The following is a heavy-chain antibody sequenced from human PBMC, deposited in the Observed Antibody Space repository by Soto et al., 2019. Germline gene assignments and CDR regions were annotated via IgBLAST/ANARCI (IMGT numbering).Heavy chain of an antibody. V-gene: IGHV3-23*01. D-gene: IGHD5-18*01. J-gene: IGHJ4*02. CDR2: IKGGGGVT. Sequence: PGGSLRLSCAASGFTFRNYGMTRIRQAPGRGLEFVATIKGGGGVTGYADSVKGRFTISRDNSKNTLYLQMNSLRAEDTAVYYCAGPGYSSQDYWGQGALVTVSS. CDR3: AGPGYSSQDY. CDR1: GFTFRNYG.